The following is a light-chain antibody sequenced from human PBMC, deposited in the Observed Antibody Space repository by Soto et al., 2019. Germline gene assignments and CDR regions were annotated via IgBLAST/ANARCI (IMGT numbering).Light chain of an antibody. CDR2: KAS. CDR3: QQYNNS. J-gene: IGKJ1*01. CDR1: QSISTW. V-gene: IGKV1-5*03. Sequence: DIQMTQFPSTLSASVGDRVTITCRASQSISTWLAWYQQKPGKAPKLLIYKASSLESGVPSRFSGSGSGTEFTLTISSLXXDXXXXXYXQQYNNSFGQGTKVEI.